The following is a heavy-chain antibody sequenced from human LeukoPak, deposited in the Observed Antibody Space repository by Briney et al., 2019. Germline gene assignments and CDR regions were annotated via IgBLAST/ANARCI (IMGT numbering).Heavy chain of an antibody. CDR3: ARGSSTGFWLPIDY. Sequence: ASVKVSCKASGYTFTSYAMNWVRQAPGQGLEWMGWINTNTGNPTYAQGFTGRFVFSLDTSVSTAYLQISSLKAEDTAVYYCARGSSTGFWLPIDYWGQGTLVTVSS. CDR1: GYTFTSYA. D-gene: IGHD1-14*01. V-gene: IGHV7-4-1*02. J-gene: IGHJ4*02. CDR2: INTNTGNP.